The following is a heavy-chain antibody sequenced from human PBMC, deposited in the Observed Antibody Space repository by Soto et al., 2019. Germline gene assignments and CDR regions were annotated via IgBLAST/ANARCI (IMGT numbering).Heavy chain of an antibody. D-gene: IGHD3-3*01. J-gene: IGHJ5*02. V-gene: IGHV1-18*01. CDR3: ARGKYYDFWSGYYTFDP. CDR2: ISAYNGNT. CDR1: GYTFTSYG. Sequence: ASLKVSCKASGYTFTSYGISWVRQAPGQGLEWMGWISAYNGNTNYAQKLQGRVTMTTDTSTSTAYMELRSLRSDDTAVYYCARGKYYDFWSGYYTFDPWGQGTLVTVSS.